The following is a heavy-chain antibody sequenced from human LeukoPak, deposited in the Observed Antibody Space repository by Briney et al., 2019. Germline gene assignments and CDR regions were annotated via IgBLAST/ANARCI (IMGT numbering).Heavy chain of an antibody. CDR1: GYTFTGYY. Sequence: ASVKVSCKASGYTFTGYYMHWVRQAPGQGLEWMGWINPNSGGTNYAQKFRGRVTMTRDTSISTAYTELSRLRSDDTAVYYCARGGYSTQWWFDPWGQGTLVTVSS. CDR2: INPNSGGT. J-gene: IGHJ5*02. V-gene: IGHV1-2*02. CDR3: ARGGYSTQWWFDP. D-gene: IGHD5-24*01.